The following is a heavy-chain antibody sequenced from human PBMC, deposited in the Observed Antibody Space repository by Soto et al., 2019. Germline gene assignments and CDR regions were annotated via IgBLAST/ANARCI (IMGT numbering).Heavy chain of an antibody. D-gene: IGHD2-8*01. J-gene: IGHJ4*02. CDR2: IIPIFGTA. V-gene: IGHV1-69*12. CDR1: GGTFSSYA. CDR3: ASDIGYCTNGVCPFDY. Sequence: QVQLVQSGAEVKKPGSSVKVSCKASGGTFSSYAISWVRQAPGQGLEWMGGIIPIFGTANYAQKFQGRVTITADESTSTGYMELSSLRSEDTAVYYCASDIGYCTNGVCPFDYWGQGTLVTVSS.